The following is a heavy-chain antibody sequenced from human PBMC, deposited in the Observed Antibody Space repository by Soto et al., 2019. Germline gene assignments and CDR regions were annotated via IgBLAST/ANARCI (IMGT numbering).Heavy chain of an antibody. V-gene: IGHV1-2*02. Sequence: ASVKVSCKASGYTFTGYYMHWVRQAPGQGLEWMGWINPNSGGTNYAQKFQGRVTISIDTSKNQFSLKLSSVTATDTAVYYCARQRTTVVTQAYFDHWGQGALVTVSS. CDR2: INPNSGGT. CDR3: ARQRTTVVTQAYFDH. J-gene: IGHJ4*02. CDR1: GYTFTGYY. D-gene: IGHD2-21*02.